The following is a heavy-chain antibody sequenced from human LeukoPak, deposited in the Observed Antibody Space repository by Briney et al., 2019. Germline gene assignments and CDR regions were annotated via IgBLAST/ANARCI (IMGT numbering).Heavy chain of an antibody. CDR1: GGSISSSSYY. D-gene: IGHD3-22*01. V-gene: IGHV4-61*02. CDR2: IYTSGST. J-gene: IGHJ5*02. Sequence: PSETLSLTCTVSGGSISSSSYYWSWIRQPAGKGLEWIGRIYTSGSTNYNPSLKSRVTISVDTSKNQFSLKLSSVTAADTAVYYCARLRYYYDSSGSHVWFDPWGQGTLVTVSS. CDR3: ARLRYYYDSSGSHVWFDP.